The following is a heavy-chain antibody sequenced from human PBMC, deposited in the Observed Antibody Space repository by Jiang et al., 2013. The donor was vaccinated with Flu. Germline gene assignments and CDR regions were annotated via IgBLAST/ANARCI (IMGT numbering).Heavy chain of an antibody. J-gene: IGHJ6*02. V-gene: IGHV6-1*01. CDR1: GDSVSSNSAA. Sequence: GPGLVKPSQTLSVTCVISGDSVSSNSAAWNWIRQSPSRGLEWLGMTYHRSQWYTDYAISVKSRITINPDTSKNQFSLQLNSVTPEDTAVYYCARDPDFHYGMGVWGQGTTVTVSS. CDR3: ARDPDFHYGMGV. D-gene: IGHD2-21*02. CDR2: TYHRSQWYT.